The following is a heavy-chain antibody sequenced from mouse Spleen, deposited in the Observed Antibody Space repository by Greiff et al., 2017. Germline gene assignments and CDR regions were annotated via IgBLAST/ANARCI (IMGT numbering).Heavy chain of an antibody. Sequence: QVQLQQPGAELVKPGASVKLSCKASGYTFTSYWMHWVKQRPGPGLEWIGYINPSTGYTEYNQKFKDKATLTADKSSSTAYMQLSSLTSEDSAVYYCARGDGSYWGQGTLVTVSA. V-gene: IGHV1-7*01. CDR1: GYTFTSYW. J-gene: IGHJ3*01. CDR2: INPSTGYT. D-gene: IGHD3-3*01. CDR3: ARGDGSY.